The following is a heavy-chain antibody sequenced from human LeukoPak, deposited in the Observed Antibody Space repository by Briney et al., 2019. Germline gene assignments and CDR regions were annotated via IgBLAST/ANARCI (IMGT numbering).Heavy chain of an antibody. CDR1: GGTFSSYA. CDR2: IIPIFGTP. Sequence: SVKVSCKASGGTFSSYAINWVRQAPGQGLEWMGGIIPIFGTPNYAQKFQGRVTITADESTSTAYMELSSLRSEDTAVYYCAKGRPLVDKYSYSGDYFDYWGQGTLVTVSS. CDR3: AKGRPLVDKYSYSGDYFDY. D-gene: IGHD5-18*01. J-gene: IGHJ4*02. V-gene: IGHV1-69*01.